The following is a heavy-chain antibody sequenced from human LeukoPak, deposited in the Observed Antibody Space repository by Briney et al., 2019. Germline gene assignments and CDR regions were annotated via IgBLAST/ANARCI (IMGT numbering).Heavy chain of an antibody. J-gene: IGHJ3*02. D-gene: IGHD3-22*01. V-gene: IGHV1-69*05. CDR2: IIPIFGTA. CDR1: GGTFSSYA. CDR3: ARDRYYYDSSGFAAFDI. Sequence: SVKVSCKASGGTFSSYAISWVRQAPGQGLEWMGGIIPIFGTANYAQKFQGRVTITMDESTSTAYMELSSLRSEDTAVYYCARDRYYYDSSGFAAFDIWGQGTMVTVSS.